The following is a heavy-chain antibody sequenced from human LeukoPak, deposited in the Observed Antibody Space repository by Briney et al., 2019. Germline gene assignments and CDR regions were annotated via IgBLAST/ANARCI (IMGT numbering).Heavy chain of an antibody. Sequence: PGGSLRLSCAASGFTFSDYYMSWIRQAPGKGLEWVSYISSSGSTIYYADSVKGRFTISRDNAKNSLYLQMNSLRAEDTAVYYCARQYCSSTSCYSLDAFDIWGQGTMVTVSS. CDR3: ARQYCSSTSCYSLDAFDI. D-gene: IGHD2-2*01. CDR2: ISSSGSTI. V-gene: IGHV3-11*04. J-gene: IGHJ3*02. CDR1: GFTFSDYY.